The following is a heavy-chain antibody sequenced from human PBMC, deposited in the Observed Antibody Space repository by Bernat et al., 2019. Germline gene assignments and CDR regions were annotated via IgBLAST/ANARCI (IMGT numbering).Heavy chain of an antibody. V-gene: IGHV3-30*18. J-gene: IGHJ6*02. CDR1: GFTFSSYG. CDR3: AKDRGYYGSGSPLYYYYYGMDV. Sequence: QVQLVESGGGVVQPGRSLGLSCAASGFTFSSYGMHWVRQAPGKGLEWVAVISYDGSNKYYADSVKGRFTISRDNSKNTLYLQMNSLRAEDTAVYYCAKDRGYYGSGSPLYYYYYGMDVWGQGTTVTVSS. D-gene: IGHD3-10*01. CDR2: ISYDGSNK.